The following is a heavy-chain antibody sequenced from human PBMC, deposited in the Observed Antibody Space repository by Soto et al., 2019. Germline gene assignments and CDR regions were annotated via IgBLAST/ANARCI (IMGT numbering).Heavy chain of an antibody. D-gene: IGHD6-19*01. CDR3: ARGSPSSGWSPWGFFQH. Sequence: QVQLQQWGAGLLKPSETLSLTCAVYGGSFSGYYWSWIRQPPGKGLEWIGEINHSGSTNYNPSLKSRVTISVDTSKNQFSLKLSSVTAADTAVYYCARGSPSSGWSPWGFFQHWGQGTLVTVSS. CDR2: INHSGST. J-gene: IGHJ1*01. V-gene: IGHV4-34*01. CDR1: GGSFSGYY.